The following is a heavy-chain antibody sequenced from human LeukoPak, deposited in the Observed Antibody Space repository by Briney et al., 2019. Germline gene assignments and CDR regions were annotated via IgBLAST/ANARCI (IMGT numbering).Heavy chain of an antibody. CDR3: AKDRIVVVPAASWFDP. Sequence: GASLRLSCAASGFTFSSYDMSWVRQAPGKGLEWVSAISGSGGSTYYADSVKGRFTISRDNSKNTLYLQMNSLRAEDTAVYYCAKDRIVVVPAASWFDPWGPGTLVTVSS. CDR2: ISGSGGST. CDR1: GFTFSSYD. J-gene: IGHJ5*02. V-gene: IGHV3-23*01. D-gene: IGHD2-2*01.